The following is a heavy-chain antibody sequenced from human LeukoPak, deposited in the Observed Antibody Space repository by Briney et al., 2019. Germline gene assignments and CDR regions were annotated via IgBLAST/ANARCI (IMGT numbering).Heavy chain of an antibody. CDR1: GYTLTGYY. CDR2: INPNSGGT. Sequence: GASVKVSCKASGYTLTGYYMHWVRQAPGQGLEWMGWINPNSGGTNYAQKFQGRVTMTRDTSISTAYMELSRLRSDDTAVYYCARGRSDCSSTSCFPETNWFDPWGQGTLVTVSS. D-gene: IGHD2-2*01. J-gene: IGHJ5*02. V-gene: IGHV1-2*02. CDR3: ARGRSDCSSTSCFPETNWFDP.